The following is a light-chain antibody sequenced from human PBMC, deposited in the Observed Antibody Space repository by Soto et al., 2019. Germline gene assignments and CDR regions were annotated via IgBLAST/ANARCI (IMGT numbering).Light chain of an antibody. J-gene: IGKJ2*01. CDR3: QQYGSSPPYT. CDR1: QSVSSHY. Sequence: EIVLTQSPGTLSLSPGERATLSCRASQSVSSHYLAWYQQKPGQAPSLLIYGASSSATGLPDRFSGSGSGTDFTLTISRLEPEDFAVYYCQQYGSSPPYTFGQGTKLEIK. V-gene: IGKV3-20*01. CDR2: GAS.